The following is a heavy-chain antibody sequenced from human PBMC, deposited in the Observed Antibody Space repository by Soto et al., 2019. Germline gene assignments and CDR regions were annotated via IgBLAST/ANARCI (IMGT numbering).Heavy chain of an antibody. Sequence: EVQLLESGGGLVQPGGSLRLSCAASGFTFSNYVMTWVRQAPGKGLEWVSSIDGRGGTIYYADSGEGRFTISRDNSKNTLYLQMNSLRAEDTAVYYCAKYKLGATSNLDYWGQGTLVTVSS. CDR3: AKYKLGATSNLDY. V-gene: IGHV3-23*01. CDR1: GFTFSNYV. J-gene: IGHJ4*02. D-gene: IGHD1-26*01. CDR2: IDGRGGTI.